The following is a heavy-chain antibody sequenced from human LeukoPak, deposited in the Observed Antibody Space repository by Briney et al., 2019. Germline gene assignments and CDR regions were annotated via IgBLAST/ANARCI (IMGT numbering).Heavy chain of an antibody. D-gene: IGHD3-16*01. Sequence: PSETLSLTCAVYGGAFIGYSWSWIRQPPGKGLEWIGEVDPNGTTKYNPSPKSRVIVSLDTPKNQFSLNLDSVTAADTALCYCARGRSYEYGDYDHWGQGTLVSVSS. V-gene: IGHV4-34*01. CDR3: ARGRSYEYGDYDH. J-gene: IGHJ5*02. CDR2: VDPNGTT. CDR1: GGAFIGYS.